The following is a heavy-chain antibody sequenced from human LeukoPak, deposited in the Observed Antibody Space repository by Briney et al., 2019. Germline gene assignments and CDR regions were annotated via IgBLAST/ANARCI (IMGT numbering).Heavy chain of an antibody. CDR2: IKQDGSKE. Sequence: GGSLRLSCVASGFPFSSYWMTWVRQAPGKGLEWVANIKQDGSKESYVDSVKGRFTISRDNAKNSLYLQMDSLRAEDTAVYYCARTSRASPGWRPRLKNAFDLWGLGTLVTVSS. D-gene: IGHD6-6*01. J-gene: IGHJ3*01. CDR3: ARTSRASPGWRPRLKNAFDL. V-gene: IGHV3-7*03. CDR1: GFPFSSYW.